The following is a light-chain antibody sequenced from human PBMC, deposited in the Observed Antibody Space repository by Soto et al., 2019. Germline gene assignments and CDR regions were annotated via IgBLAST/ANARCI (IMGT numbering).Light chain of an antibody. V-gene: IGKV3-11*01. CDR3: QHRMNWPLT. J-gene: IGKJ5*01. CDR1: QSVSSY. CDR2: DAS. Sequence: TQSPSSLSASVGDSVTLSCRASQSVSSYLLWYQQKPGQAPRLLIYDASNRASGTPARFSGSGSETDFTLTISSLEPEDFAVYYCQHRMNWPLTFGQGTRLENK.